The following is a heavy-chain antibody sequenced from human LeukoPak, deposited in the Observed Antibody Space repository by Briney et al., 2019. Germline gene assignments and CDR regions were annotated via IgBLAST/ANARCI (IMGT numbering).Heavy chain of an antibody. CDR2: ISGSGGST. V-gene: IGHV3-23*01. CDR1: GLTFSSSS. CDR3: ARDLGQYYETSDNWCDP. D-gene: IGHD3-22*01. Sequence: GGSLRLSYAASGLTFSSSSMSCVRQAPGKGLEWVSAISGSGGSTYYADSVKGRFTISRDNAKNKLHQQMNSLRAEYTAVYYCARDLGQYYETSDNWCDPGGQGTLVNVSS. J-gene: IGHJ5*02.